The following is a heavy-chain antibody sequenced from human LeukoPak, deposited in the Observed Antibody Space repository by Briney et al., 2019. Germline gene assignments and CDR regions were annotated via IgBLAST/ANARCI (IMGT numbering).Heavy chain of an antibody. V-gene: IGHV3-74*01. Sequence: GGSLRLSCAASGFTFSSYWMNWVRQAPGKGLVWVSRIASDGSSTTYADSVKGRFSISRDNAKNTLYLQMNSLRAEDTAVYYCASGGGYSYVPIDYWGQGTLVTVSS. D-gene: IGHD5-18*01. CDR2: IASDGSST. CDR3: ASGGGYSYVPIDY. CDR1: GFTFSSYW. J-gene: IGHJ4*02.